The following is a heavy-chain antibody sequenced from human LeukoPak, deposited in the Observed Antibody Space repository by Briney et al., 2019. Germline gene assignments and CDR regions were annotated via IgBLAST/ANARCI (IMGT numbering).Heavy chain of an antibody. CDR2: IRYDGNNK. Sequence: PGGSLRLSCAASGFTFSSYGIHWVRQAPGKGLEWVAFIRYDGNNKLYADSVKGRFTISRDNSKNTLYLHINSLRAEDTAVYYCAKDNPLDYWGQGTLVIVSS. V-gene: IGHV3-30*02. CDR1: GFTFSSYG. CDR3: AKDNPLDY. D-gene: IGHD1-14*01. J-gene: IGHJ4*01.